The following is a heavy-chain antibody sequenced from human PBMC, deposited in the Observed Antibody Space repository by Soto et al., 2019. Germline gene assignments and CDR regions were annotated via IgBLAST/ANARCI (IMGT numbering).Heavy chain of an antibody. Sequence: QVQLVESGGGLVKPGGSLRLSCAASGFNFSDYYMTWIRQAPGKGLEWVSYITSSGTGVYYPDSVKGRFTISRDNAKKSLYLQMSSLRAEDTAVYYCARAYSDAFDIWGQGTMVTVSS. CDR1: GFNFSDYY. CDR2: ITSSGTGV. V-gene: IGHV3-11*01. J-gene: IGHJ3*02. D-gene: IGHD2-15*01. CDR3: ARAYSDAFDI.